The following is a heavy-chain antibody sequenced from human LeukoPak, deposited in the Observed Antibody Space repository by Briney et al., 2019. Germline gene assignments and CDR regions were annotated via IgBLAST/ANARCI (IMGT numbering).Heavy chain of an antibody. J-gene: IGHJ6*03. CDR2: IKQDGSEK. Sequence: GGSLRLSCGASGFSFSDYGMHWVRQAPGKGLEWVANIKQDGSEKYYVDSVKGRFTISRDNAKNSLYLQMNSLRAEDTAVYYCARDDGTLPYYYMDVWGKGTTVTVSS. CDR1: GFSFSDYG. V-gene: IGHV3-7*01. CDR3: ARDDGTLPYYYMDV.